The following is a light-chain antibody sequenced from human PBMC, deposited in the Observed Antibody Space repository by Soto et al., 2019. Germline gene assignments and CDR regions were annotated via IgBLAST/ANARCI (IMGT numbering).Light chain of an antibody. Sequence: EIVMTQSTATLSVSPGGSATLSCRASQHVSSNFAWYRQKPSQAPTLLIYRASTRATGIPARFSGSGSGTEFTLTISSLQSEDFAVYYCQQYNNWPYTFGQGTKLEIK. CDR3: QQYNNWPYT. V-gene: IGKV3-15*01. CDR1: QHVSSN. CDR2: RAS. J-gene: IGKJ2*01.